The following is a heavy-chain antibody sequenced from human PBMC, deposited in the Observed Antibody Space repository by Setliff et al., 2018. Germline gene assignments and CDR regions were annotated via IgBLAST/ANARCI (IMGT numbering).Heavy chain of an antibody. J-gene: IGHJ4*02. CDR2: IYYTGIT. V-gene: IGHV4-39*07. CDR3: ARYNPKLPELAIYGSFDY. D-gene: IGHD3-3*01. Sequence: NPSETLSLTCTVSGASISTYPYYWGWIRQPPGKGLEWIANIYYTGITYHNPSLKSRVTISLDTSKNQFSLKLTSGTAADTAVYHCARYNPKLPELAIYGSFDYWGQGALVTVSS. CDR1: GASISTYPYY.